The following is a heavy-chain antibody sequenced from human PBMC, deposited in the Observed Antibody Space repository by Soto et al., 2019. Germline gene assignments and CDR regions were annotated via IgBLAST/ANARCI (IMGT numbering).Heavy chain of an antibody. CDR3: ARRLRYYYDSSGYSWFDP. CDR2: ISSSSSYT. J-gene: IGHJ5*02. V-gene: IGHV3-11*06. D-gene: IGHD3-22*01. CDR1: GFTFGDYY. Sequence: GSLRLSCGASGFTFGDYYKSWLRQAPGKGLELFSSISSSSSYTTYADSVKGRFTISRDNAKNSLYLQMNSLRAEDTAVYYCARRLRYYYDSSGYSWFDPWGQGTLVTVSS.